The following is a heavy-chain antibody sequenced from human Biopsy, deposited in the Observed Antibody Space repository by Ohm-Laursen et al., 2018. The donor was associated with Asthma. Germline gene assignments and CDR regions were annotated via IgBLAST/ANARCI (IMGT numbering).Heavy chain of an antibody. CDR1: GFAVSRDY. J-gene: IGHJ4*02. V-gene: IGHV3-53*01. CDR3: ARGDSSNWSHYYFDY. D-gene: IGHD3-22*01. Sequence: SLRLSCAASGFAVSRDYMFWVRQAPGKGLEWVSVIYSGGTSHTADSVRGRFTISSDYSKNTLYLQMHSLRAEDTAVYYRARGDSSNWSHYYFDYWGQGTLVTVSS. CDR2: IYSGGTS.